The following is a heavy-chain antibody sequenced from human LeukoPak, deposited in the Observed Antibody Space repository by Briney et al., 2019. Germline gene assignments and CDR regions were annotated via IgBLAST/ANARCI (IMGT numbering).Heavy chain of an antibody. Sequence: ASVTVSCKASGYTFSSYGISWVRQAPGQGPEWMGWISAYDGNTNYAQTLQGRVTMTTDTSTSTAYMELRSLRSDDTAVYYCARAVRGYSYAYLPYWGQGTLVTVSS. CDR2: ISAYDGNT. CDR3: ARAVRGYSYAYLPY. V-gene: IGHV1-18*01. D-gene: IGHD5-18*01. CDR1: GYTFSSYG. J-gene: IGHJ4*02.